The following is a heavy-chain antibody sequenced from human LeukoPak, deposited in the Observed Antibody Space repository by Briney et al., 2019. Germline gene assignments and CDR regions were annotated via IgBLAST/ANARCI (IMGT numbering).Heavy chain of an antibody. Sequence: GGSLRLSCTASGFTFGDYAMSWVRQAPGKGLEWVGFIRSKAYGGTTEYAASVKGRFTISRDDSKSIAYLQMNSLKTEDTAVYYCAKVAGYSYVGVYYFDYWGQGTLVTVSS. J-gene: IGHJ4*02. D-gene: IGHD5-18*01. CDR3: AKVAGYSYVGVYYFDY. CDR1: GFTFGDYA. CDR2: IRSKAYGGTT. V-gene: IGHV3-49*04.